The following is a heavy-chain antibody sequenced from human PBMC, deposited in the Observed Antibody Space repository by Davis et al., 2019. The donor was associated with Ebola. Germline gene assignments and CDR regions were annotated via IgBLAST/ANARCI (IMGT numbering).Heavy chain of an antibody. J-gene: IGHJ3*01. CDR1: GFTFSSYW. D-gene: IGHD2/OR15-2a*01. V-gene: IGHV3-7*03. Sequence: PGGSLRLSCAASGFTFSSYWMSWVRQAPGKGLEWVANIKQDGSEKYYVDSVKGRFTISRDNSKNTLYLQMNGLRVEDTAIYYCAKDNRNIWSEVWGQGTMVTVSS. CDR2: IKQDGSEK. CDR3: AKDNRNIWSEV.